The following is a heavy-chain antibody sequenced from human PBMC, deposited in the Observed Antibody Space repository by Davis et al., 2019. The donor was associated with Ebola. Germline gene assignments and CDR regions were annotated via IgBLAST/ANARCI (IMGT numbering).Heavy chain of an antibody. D-gene: IGHD6-13*01. CDR2: ISNDGTNE. Sequence: PGGSLRLSCAASGFTFFTYDIHWVRQAPAKGLEWVALISNDGTNEYYADSVKGRFTISRDNSKNSLYLQLNSLRAEDTAVYYCARVGWASSYLFDYWGQGTLVTVSS. V-gene: IGHV3-30-3*01. CDR3: ARVGWASSYLFDY. J-gene: IGHJ4*02. CDR1: GFTFFTYD.